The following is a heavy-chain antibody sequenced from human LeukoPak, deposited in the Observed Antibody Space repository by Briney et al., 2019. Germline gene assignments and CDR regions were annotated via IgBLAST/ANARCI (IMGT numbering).Heavy chain of an antibody. J-gene: IGHJ4*02. D-gene: IGHD3-10*01. CDR2: INHSGST. CDR3: ARGDYYGSGSYLGRGPDIDY. CDR1: GGSFSGYY. Sequence: NPSETLSLTCAVYGGSFSGYYWSWIRQPPGKGLEWIGEINHSGSTNYNPSLKSRVTISVDTSKNQFSLKLSSVTAADTAVYYCARGDYYGSGSYLGRGPDIDYWGQGTLVTDSS. V-gene: IGHV4-34*01.